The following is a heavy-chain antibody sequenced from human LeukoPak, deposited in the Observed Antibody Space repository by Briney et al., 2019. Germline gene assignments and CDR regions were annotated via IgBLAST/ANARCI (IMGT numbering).Heavy chain of an antibody. Sequence: GGSLRLSCAASGFTFSSYSMNWVRQAPGKGLEWVSSISSSSSYIYYADSVKGRFTISRDNAKNSLYLQMNSLRAEDTAVYYCAREGSEGDYGDYYWGQGTLVTVSS. J-gene: IGHJ4*02. CDR1: GFTFSSYS. CDR2: ISSSSSYI. V-gene: IGHV3-21*01. D-gene: IGHD4-17*01. CDR3: AREGSEGDYGDYY.